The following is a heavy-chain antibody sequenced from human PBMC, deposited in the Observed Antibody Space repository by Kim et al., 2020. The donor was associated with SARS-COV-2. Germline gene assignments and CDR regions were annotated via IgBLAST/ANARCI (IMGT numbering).Heavy chain of an antibody. Sequence: GGSLRLSCAASGFTFSSYGMHWVRQAPGKGLEWVAVISYDGSNKYYADSVKGRFTISRDNSKNTLYLQMNSLRAEDTAVYYCAKDLKTDYDFWSPDYWG. CDR2: ISYDGSNK. CDR1: GFTFSSYG. V-gene: IGHV3-30*18. CDR3: AKDLKTDYDFWSPDY. D-gene: IGHD3-3*01. J-gene: IGHJ4*01.